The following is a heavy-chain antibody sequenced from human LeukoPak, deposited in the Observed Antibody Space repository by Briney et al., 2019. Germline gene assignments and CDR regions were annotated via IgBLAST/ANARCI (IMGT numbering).Heavy chain of an antibody. CDR2: IIPIFGTA. Sequence: GSSVKVSCKDSGGTFSSYAISWVRQAPGQGLEWMGGIIPIFGTANYAQKFQGRVTITADESTSTAYMELSSLRSEDTAVYYCASSTGTYYDFWSGNPNWFDPWGQGTLVTVSS. J-gene: IGHJ5*02. V-gene: IGHV1-69*01. CDR1: GGTFSSYA. CDR3: ASSTGTYYDFWSGNPNWFDP. D-gene: IGHD3-3*01.